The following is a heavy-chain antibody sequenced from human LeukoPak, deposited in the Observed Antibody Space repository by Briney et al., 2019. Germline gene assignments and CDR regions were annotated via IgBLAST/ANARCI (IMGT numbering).Heavy chain of an antibody. J-gene: IGHJ4*02. CDR3: ARAQGGSSWYGHSDY. V-gene: IGHV4-31*03. Sequence: SETLSLTCTVSGGSISSGGYYWSWIRQHPGKGLEWIGYIYYSGSTYYNPSLKSRVTISVDTSKNQFSLKLSSVTAADTAVYYCARAQGGSSWYGHSDYWGQGTLVTVSS. CDR2: IYYSGST. D-gene: IGHD6-13*01. CDR1: GGSISSGGYY.